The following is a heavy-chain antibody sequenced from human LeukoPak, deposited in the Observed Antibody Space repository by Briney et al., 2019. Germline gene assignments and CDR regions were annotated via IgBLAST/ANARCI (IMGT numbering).Heavy chain of an antibody. CDR3: ARGLYNTYPEDY. Sequence: ASVKVSCKTSGYTFTGYYLHWVRQALGQGLEWMGWISPNTGATKYAQKFQGRVAMTRDTSISIAYMELSRLRSDDTAVYYCARGLYNTYPEDYWGQGTLVTVSS. V-gene: IGHV1-2*02. CDR2: ISPNTGAT. J-gene: IGHJ4*02. CDR1: GYTFTGYY. D-gene: IGHD1-1*01.